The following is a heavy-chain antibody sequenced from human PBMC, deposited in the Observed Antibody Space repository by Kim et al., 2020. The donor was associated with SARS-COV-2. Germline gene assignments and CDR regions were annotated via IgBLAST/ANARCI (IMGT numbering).Heavy chain of an antibody. CDR3: ASSAVAGRRGFRDYYYYGMDV. J-gene: IGHJ6*02. CDR1: GGSFSGYY. D-gene: IGHD6-19*01. CDR2: INHSGST. Sequence: SETLSLTCAVYGGSFSGYYWSWIRQPPGKGLEWIGEINHSGSTNYNPSLKSRVTISVDTSKNQFSLKLSSVTAADTAVYYCASSAVAGRRGFRDYYYYGMDVWGQGTTVTVSS. V-gene: IGHV4-34*01.